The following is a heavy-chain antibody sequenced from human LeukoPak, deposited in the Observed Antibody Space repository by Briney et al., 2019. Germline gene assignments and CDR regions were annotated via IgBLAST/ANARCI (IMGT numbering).Heavy chain of an antibody. Sequence: PSETLSLTCAVHGGSFSGYYWSWIRQPPGKGLEWIGEINHSGSTNYNPSLKSRVAVSVDTSKNQFSLKLSSVTAADTAVYYCARASGYCTNGVCPEDYWGQGTLVTVSS. CDR1: GGSFSGYY. CDR3: ARASGYCTNGVCPEDY. J-gene: IGHJ4*02. CDR2: INHSGST. V-gene: IGHV4-34*01. D-gene: IGHD2-8*01.